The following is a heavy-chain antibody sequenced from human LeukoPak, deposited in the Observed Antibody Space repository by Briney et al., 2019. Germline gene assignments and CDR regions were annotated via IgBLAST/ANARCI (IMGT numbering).Heavy chain of an antibody. CDR1: GFTFSSYW. CDR2: IKQDGSEK. J-gene: IGHJ4*02. D-gene: IGHD5-18*01. CDR3: AREGYSYLVYYFDY. V-gene: IGHV3-7*01. Sequence: PGGSLRLSCAASGFTFSSYWMSWVRQAPGKGLEWVANIKQDGSEKYYVDSVKGRFTISRDNAKNSLYLQMNSLRAEDTAVCYCAREGYSYLVYYFDYWGQGTLVTVSS.